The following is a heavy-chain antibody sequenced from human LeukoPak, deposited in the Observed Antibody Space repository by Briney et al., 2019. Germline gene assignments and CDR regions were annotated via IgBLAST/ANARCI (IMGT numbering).Heavy chain of an antibody. CDR2: ISGNGGST. J-gene: IGHJ6*01. D-gene: IGHD3-3*01. CDR1: VFPFKRYA. Sequence: GGSLRLPCTASVFPFKRYAMIGPRQAPGKGLEWVSAISGNGGSTYYADSVKGRFTISRDNSKNTLYLQMSSLRAEDTAVYYCVKGEHWRRIYYCYGMDGLGQGTTVTVSS. V-gene: IGHV3-64D*06. CDR3: VKGEHWRRIYYCYGMDG.